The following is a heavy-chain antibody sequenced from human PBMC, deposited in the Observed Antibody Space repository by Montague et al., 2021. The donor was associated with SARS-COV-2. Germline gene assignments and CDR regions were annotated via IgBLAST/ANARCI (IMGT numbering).Heavy chain of an antibody. Sequence: TLSLTCTVSGGSISSGNYYWNWIRQPAGKGLEWIVHIYTSGCSNYNPSVQIRITMSIATSKNQFSLKLSSVTAADTSVYDCARDSLHFHGYYNDYFDYWGQGTLVTVSS. CDR1: GGSISSGNYY. V-gene: IGHV4-61*09. CDR3: ARDSLHFHGYYNDYFDY. J-gene: IGHJ4*02. D-gene: IGHD3-9*01. CDR2: IYTSGCS.